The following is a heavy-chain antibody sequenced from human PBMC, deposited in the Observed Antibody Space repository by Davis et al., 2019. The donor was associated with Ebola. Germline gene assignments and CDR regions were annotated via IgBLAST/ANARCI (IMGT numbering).Heavy chain of an antibody. CDR2: ISGSGGST. D-gene: IGHD2-2*02. CDR3: ARGWRYPGA. J-gene: IGHJ5*02. CDR1: GFTFSSYA. V-gene: IGHV3-23*01. Sequence: GGSLRLSCAASGFTFSSYAMSWVRQAPGKGLEWVSGISGSGGSTFYADSVKGRLTVSRDNTKNSLYLQMNNLRAEDTALYYCARGWRYPGAWGQGTLVTVSS.